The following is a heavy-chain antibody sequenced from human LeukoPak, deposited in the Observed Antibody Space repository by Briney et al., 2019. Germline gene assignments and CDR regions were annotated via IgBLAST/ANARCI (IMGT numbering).Heavy chain of an antibody. D-gene: IGHD1-1*01. CDR2: IRGSGSDT. CDR3: AKDGPKTGTTRQEPYDS. J-gene: IGHJ5*01. Sequence: PGGSLRLSCAASGFTFGNYDMSWVRQAPGKGLEWVSGIRGSGSDTYYADSVKGRFIISRDNSKSTLFLQMNSLTAEDTAVYYGAKDGPKTGTTRQEPYDSWGQGTLVTVSS. V-gene: IGHV3-23*01. CDR1: GFTFGNYD.